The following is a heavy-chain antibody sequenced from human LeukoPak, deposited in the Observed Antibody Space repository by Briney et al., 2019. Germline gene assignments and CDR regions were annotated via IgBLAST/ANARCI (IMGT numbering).Heavy chain of an antibody. D-gene: IGHD1-26*01. CDR1: GYTFTSYG. CDR3: AASGATTIDWFDP. CDR2: ISAYNGNT. V-gene: IGHV1-18*01. J-gene: IGHJ5*02. Sequence: ASVTVSCTASGYTFTSYGISWVRQAPGQGLEWMGWISAYNGNTNYAQKLQGRVTMTTDTSTSIAYMELRSLRSDDTAVYYCAASGATTIDWFDPWGQGTLVTVSS.